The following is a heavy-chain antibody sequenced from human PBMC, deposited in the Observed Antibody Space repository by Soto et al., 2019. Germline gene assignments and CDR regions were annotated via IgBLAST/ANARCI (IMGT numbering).Heavy chain of an antibody. Sequence: EVQLLESGGGLVQPGGSRRLSCATSGFTVSNYAMSWVRQAPGKGLEWVSRISGSGGSSYYADSVKGRFTISRDNSKNTLNLQMDSLRAEDTAVYYCAKKSTDSSGYSDYWGQGTVVTVSS. J-gene: IGHJ4*02. CDR3: AKKSTDSSGYSDY. CDR2: ISGSGGSS. V-gene: IGHV3-23*01. CDR1: GFTVSNYA. D-gene: IGHD2-2*01.